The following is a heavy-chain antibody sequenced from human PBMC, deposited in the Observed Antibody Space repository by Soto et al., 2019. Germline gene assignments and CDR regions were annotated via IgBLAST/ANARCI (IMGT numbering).Heavy chain of an antibody. Sequence: QVQLVESGGGVVQPGRSLRLSCAASGFTFSTYGMHWVRQAPGKGLEWVAVISYDGTNKYYADSVQGRFTIPRDNSKNTMYMQMNSLRAEDTAVYYCAKERYSSRSPDFDYWGQGTLVTVSS. CDR1: GFTFSTYG. V-gene: IGHV3-30*18. J-gene: IGHJ4*02. D-gene: IGHD6-13*01. CDR3: AKERYSSRSPDFDY. CDR2: ISYDGTNK.